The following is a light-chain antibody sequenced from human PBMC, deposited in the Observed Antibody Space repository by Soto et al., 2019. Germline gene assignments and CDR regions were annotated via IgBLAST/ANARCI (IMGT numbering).Light chain of an antibody. J-gene: IGLJ3*02. Sequence: QSALTQPASVSGSPGQLITISCTGTSSDVGSYNLVSWYQQHPGKAPKLMIYEGSKRPSGVSNRFSGSKSGNTASLTISGLQAEDEADYYRCSYAGSSTWVFGGGTKLTVL. CDR1: SSDVGSYNL. CDR2: EGS. CDR3: CSYAGSSTWV. V-gene: IGLV2-23*01.